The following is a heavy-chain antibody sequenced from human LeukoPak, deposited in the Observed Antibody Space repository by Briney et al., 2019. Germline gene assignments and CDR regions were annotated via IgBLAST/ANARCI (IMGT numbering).Heavy chain of an antibody. D-gene: IGHD1-1*01. V-gene: IGHV4-34*01. CDR2: INHSGST. CDR1: GGSFSGYY. Sequence: SETLSLTCAVYGGSFSGYYWSWIRQPPGKGLEWIGEINHSGSTNYNPPLKSRVTISVDTSKNQFSLTLSSVTAADTAVYYCASQFGTTGRGAFDIWGQGTMVTVSS. J-gene: IGHJ3*02. CDR3: ASQFGTTGRGAFDI.